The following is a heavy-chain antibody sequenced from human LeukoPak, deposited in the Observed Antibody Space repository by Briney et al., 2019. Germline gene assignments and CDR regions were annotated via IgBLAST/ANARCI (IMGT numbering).Heavy chain of an antibody. CDR3: ARDLMGIAYRGAFYY. Sequence: GSLRLSCAASGFTLSTYSLNWVRQAPGKGLEWVSSISSSSLYIYYADSVKGRFTISRDNAKNSLYLQMNSLRAEDTAVYYCARDLMGIAYRGAFYYWGQGTLVTVSS. D-gene: IGHD6-13*01. J-gene: IGHJ4*02. CDR1: GFTLSTYS. V-gene: IGHV3-21*04. CDR2: ISSSSLYI.